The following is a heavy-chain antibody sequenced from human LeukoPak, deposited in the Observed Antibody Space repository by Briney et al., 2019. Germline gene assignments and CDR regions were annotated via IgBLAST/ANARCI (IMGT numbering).Heavy chain of an antibody. J-gene: IGHJ6*02. D-gene: IGHD2-2*01. V-gene: IGHV1-69*13. CDR3: ASPPPGEIVVVPDYQYYYYGMDV. CDR1: GGTFSSYA. Sequence: LVKVSYKASGGTFSSYAISWVRQAPGQGLEWMGGIIPIFGTANYAQKFQGRVTITADESTSTAYMELSSLRSEDTAVYYCASPPPGEIVVVPDYQYYYYGMDVWGQGTTVTVSS. CDR2: IIPIFGTA.